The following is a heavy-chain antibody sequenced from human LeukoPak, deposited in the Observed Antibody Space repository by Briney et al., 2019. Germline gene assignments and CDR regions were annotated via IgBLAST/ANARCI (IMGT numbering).Heavy chain of an antibody. Sequence: PSETLSLTCAVSGDSISSYYWSWIRQPPGKGLEWIGYFHYSGSTNYNPSLKSRVTISVDTSKNQFSLKLSSVTAADTAVYYCARSWNYRGEYYFDYWGQGTLVTVSS. CDR3: ARSWNYRGEYYFDY. CDR1: GDSISSYY. V-gene: IGHV4-59*01. J-gene: IGHJ4*02. D-gene: IGHD1-7*01. CDR2: FHYSGST.